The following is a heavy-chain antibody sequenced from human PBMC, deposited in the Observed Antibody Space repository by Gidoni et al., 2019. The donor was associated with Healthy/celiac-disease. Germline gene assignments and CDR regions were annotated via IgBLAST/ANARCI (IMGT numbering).Heavy chain of an antibody. J-gene: IGHJ6*02. D-gene: IGHD6-19*01. V-gene: IGHV4-59*01. CDR2: IYYSGST. CDR1: VGPISRSY. CDR3: ARDRIAVAGTGGYYYYYGMDV. Sequence: QVQLRKPGPDLVKPSETISATCTVPVGPISRSYWSWIGKPPGKGLEWIGYIYYSGSTNYNPPLKSRVTISVDTSKNQFSLKLSSVTAADTAVYYCARDRIAVAGTGGYYYYYGMDVWGQGTTVTVSS.